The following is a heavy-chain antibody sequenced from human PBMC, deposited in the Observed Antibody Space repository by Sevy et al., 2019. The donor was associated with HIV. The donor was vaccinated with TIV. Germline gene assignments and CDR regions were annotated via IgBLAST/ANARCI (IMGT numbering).Heavy chain of an antibody. CDR2: IYYSGST. D-gene: IGHD6-13*01. Sequence: SETLSLTCTVSGGSISSSSYYWGWIRQPPGKGLERIGSIYYSGSTYYNPSLKSRVTISVVTSKNQFSLRLSSVTAADTAVYYCARHGGSSWYYGYYGMDVWGQGTTVTVSS. CDR1: GGSISSSSYY. CDR3: ARHGGSSWYYGYYGMDV. J-gene: IGHJ6*02. V-gene: IGHV4-39*01.